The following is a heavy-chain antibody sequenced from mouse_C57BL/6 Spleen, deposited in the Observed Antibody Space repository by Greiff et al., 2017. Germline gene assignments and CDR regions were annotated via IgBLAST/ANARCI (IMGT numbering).Heavy chain of an antibody. Sequence: QVQLQQSGAELVKPGASVKISCKASGYAFSSYWMNWVKQRPGKGLEWIGQIYPGDGDTNYNGKFKGKATLTADKSSSTAYMQLSSLTSEDSAVYSCARYGYSEDWFDYWGQGTTLTVSS. CDR3: ARYGYSEDWFDY. V-gene: IGHV1-80*01. J-gene: IGHJ2*01. D-gene: IGHD1-2*01. CDR2: IYPGDGDT. CDR1: GYAFSSYW.